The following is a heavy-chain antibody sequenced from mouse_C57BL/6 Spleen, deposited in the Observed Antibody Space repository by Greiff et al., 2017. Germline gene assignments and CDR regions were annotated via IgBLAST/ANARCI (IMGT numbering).Heavy chain of an antibody. CDR3: TRTMDY. CDR2: IDTETGGS. Sequence: QVQLQQPGAELVKPGASVKLSCKASGYTFTSYWLHWVKQTPVNGLEWIGAIDTETGGSAYNQKFKGKAILTADKSSSTAYMYLRSLTSEDSAVYYSTRTMDYWGQGTSVTVSS. CDR1: GYTFTSYW. J-gene: IGHJ4*01. V-gene: IGHV1-15*01.